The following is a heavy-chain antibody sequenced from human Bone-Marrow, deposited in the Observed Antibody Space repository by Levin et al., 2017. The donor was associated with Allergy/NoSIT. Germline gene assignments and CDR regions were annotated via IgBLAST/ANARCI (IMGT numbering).Heavy chain of an antibody. J-gene: IGHJ6*03. CDR2: ISSNGGST. V-gene: IGHV3-64D*06. CDR3: VNGHNWNDDAVDYYYMDV. CDR1: GFTFSSYA. D-gene: IGHD1-1*01. Sequence: AGGSLRLSCSASGFTFSSYAMHWVRQAPGKGLEYVSAISSNGGSTYYADSVKGRFTISRDNSKNTLYLQMSSLRAEDTAVYYCVNGHNWNDDAVDYYYMDVWGKGTTVTVSS.